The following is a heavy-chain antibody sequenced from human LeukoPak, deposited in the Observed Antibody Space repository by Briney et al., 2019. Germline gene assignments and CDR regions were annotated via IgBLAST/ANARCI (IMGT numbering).Heavy chain of an antibody. CDR3: ARVGFGPSGGGSPPRRYFDY. D-gene: IGHD1-26*01. Sequence: SQTLSLTCTVSGGSISSGGYYWSWIRQPPGKGLEWIGYIYHSGSTYYNPSLKSRVTISVDRSKNQFSLKLSSVTAADTAVYYCARVGFGPSGGGSPPRRYFDYWGQGTLVTVSS. CDR2: IYHSGST. CDR1: GGSISSGGYY. V-gene: IGHV4-30-2*01. J-gene: IGHJ4*02.